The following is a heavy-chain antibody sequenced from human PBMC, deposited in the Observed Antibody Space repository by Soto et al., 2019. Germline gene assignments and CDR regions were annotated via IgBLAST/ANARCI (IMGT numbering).Heavy chain of an antibody. CDR2: IYYSGST. CDR1: GGSISSGGYY. Sequence: QVQLQESGPGLVKPSQTLSLTCTVSGGSISSGGYYWSWVRQHPGKGLEWMGYIYYSGSTYYNPSPKGLVTISVDPSQNQFSLRLSSVTAADTAVYYCARAWGGYFDYWGQGTLVTVSS. V-gene: IGHV4-31*01. J-gene: IGHJ4*02. CDR3: ARAWGGYFDY. D-gene: IGHD3-16*01.